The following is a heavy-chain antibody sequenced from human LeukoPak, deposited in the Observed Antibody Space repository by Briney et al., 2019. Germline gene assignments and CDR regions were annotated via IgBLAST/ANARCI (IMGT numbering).Heavy chain of an antibody. CDR1: GYSFTSYW. J-gene: IGHJ4*02. Sequence: GESLKTSCKGSGYSFTSYWIGWVRQMPGKGLEWMGIIYPGDSDTRYSPSFQGQVTISADKSISTAYLQWSSLKASNTAMYYCARLDYCSGGSCYGPTFPYYFDYWGQGTLVTVSS. D-gene: IGHD2-15*01. CDR3: ARLDYCSGGSCYGPTFPYYFDY. V-gene: IGHV5-51*01. CDR2: IYPGDSDT.